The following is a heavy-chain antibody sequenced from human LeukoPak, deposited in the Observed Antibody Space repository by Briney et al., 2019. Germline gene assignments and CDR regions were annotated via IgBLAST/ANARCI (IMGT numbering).Heavy chain of an antibody. CDR1: GGSISSYY. J-gene: IGHJ3*02. V-gene: IGHV4-59*01. CDR2: IYYSGST. CDR3: ATSPGIAVAADI. Sequence: SETLSLTCTVPGGSISSYYWSWIRQPPGKGLEWIGYIYYSGSTNYNPSLKSRVTISVDTSKNQFSLKLSSVTAADTAVYYCATSPGIAVAADIWGRGTMVTVSS. D-gene: IGHD6-19*01.